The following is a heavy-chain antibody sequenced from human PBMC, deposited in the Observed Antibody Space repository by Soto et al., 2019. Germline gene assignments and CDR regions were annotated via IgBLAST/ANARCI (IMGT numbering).Heavy chain of an antibody. D-gene: IGHD6-19*01. CDR1: GYTLTELS. CDR2: FDPEDGET. J-gene: IGHJ6*02. CDR3: ATDPSYRWLVRNGMDV. Sequence: QVQLVQSGAEVKKPGASVKVSCKVSGYTLTELSMHWVRQAPGKGLEWMGGFDPEDGETIYAQKFQGRVTMTEDTTTXXAYMELSSLRSEDTAVYYCATDPSYRWLVRNGMDVWGQGTTVTVSS. V-gene: IGHV1-24*01.